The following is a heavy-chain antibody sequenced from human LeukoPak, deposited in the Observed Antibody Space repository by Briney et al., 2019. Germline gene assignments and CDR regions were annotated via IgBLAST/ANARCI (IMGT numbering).Heavy chain of an antibody. CDR2: ISSLSSYV. J-gene: IGHJ4*02. V-gene: IGHV3-21*04. Sequence: RPGGSLRLSCTASGFTFSDYNMNWVRQAPGRGLEWVSSISSLSSYVYYADSVKGRFAIPRDNSKNTLYLQMNSLRAEDTAVYYCARDRGGSYWGEYDYWGQGTLVTVSS. CDR3: ARDRGGSYWGEYDY. D-gene: IGHD1-26*01. CDR1: GFTFSDYN.